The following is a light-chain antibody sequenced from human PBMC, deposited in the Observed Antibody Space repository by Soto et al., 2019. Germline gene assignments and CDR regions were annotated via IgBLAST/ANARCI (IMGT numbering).Light chain of an antibody. CDR2: GAS. CDR3: QQYGSSFT. V-gene: IGKV3-20*01. CDR1: QSVSSSY. Sequence: DMVLTQSPGTLSWSPGGRATLSCRGSQSVSSSYLAWYQQKPGQAPRLLIYGASSRATGIPDSVSGSGSGTDFTLSISRLETGDFAVYYRQQYGSSFTFGPGTKVDIK. J-gene: IGKJ3*01.